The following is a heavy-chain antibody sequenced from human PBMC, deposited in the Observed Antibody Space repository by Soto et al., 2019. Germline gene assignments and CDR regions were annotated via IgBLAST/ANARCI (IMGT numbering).Heavy chain of an antibody. Sequence: SETLSLTCAVYGGSFSGYYWSWIRQPPGKGLEWIGYIYHSGSTYYNPSLKSRVTISVDRSKNQFSLKLTSVTAADTAVYYCARVPGPWGQGTLVTVSS. V-gene: IGHV4-34*01. CDR1: GGSFSGYY. CDR3: ARVPGP. J-gene: IGHJ5*02. CDR2: IYHSGST.